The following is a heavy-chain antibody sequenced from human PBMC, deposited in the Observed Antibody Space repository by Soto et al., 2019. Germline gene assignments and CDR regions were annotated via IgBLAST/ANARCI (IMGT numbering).Heavy chain of an antibody. Sequence: GESLKISCKGSGYSFTIYWIGWVRQMPGKGLEWIGVIYPGESDTRYSPSFQGHVTISADNSISTSYLHWISLKSSDTAMYYCERHGTVIYYNNSDYYYYGMDVWGQGTTVTVSS. J-gene: IGHJ6*02. CDR1: GYSFTIYW. CDR2: IYPGESDT. CDR3: ERHGTVIYYNNSDYYYYGMDV. D-gene: IGHD3-22*01. V-gene: IGHV5-51*01.